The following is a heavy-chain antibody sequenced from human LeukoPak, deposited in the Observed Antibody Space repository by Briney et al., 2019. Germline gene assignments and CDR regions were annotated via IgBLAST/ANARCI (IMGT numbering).Heavy chain of an antibody. CDR1: GYTFTSYD. V-gene: IGHV1-8*01. CDR3: AREPNTAVAGTGQD. J-gene: IGHJ4*02. Sequence: AASVKVSCKASGYTFTSYDINWVRQATGQGLEWMGWMNPNSGNTGYAQKFQGRVTMTRNTSISTAYMELSRLRSDDTAVYYCAREPNTAVAGTGQDWGQGTLVTVSS. CDR2: MNPNSGNT. D-gene: IGHD6-19*01.